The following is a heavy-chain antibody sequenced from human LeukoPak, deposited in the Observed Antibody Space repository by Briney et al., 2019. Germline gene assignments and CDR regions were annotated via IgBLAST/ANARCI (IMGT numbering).Heavy chain of an antibody. V-gene: IGHV3-30*18. D-gene: IGHD1-1*01. CDR1: GFTFSSYG. CDR2: ISYDGSNK. J-gene: IGHJ4*02. CDR3: AKGLEPFVIYLGLDY. Sequence: GGSLRLSCAASGFTFSSYGMHWVRQAPGKGLEWVAVISYDGSNKYYADSVKGQFTISRDNSKNTLYLQMNSLRAEDTAVYYCAKGLEPFVIYLGLDYWGQGTLVTVSS.